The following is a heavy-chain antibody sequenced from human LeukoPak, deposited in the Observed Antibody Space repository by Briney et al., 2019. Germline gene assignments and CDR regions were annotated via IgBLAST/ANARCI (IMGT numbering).Heavy chain of an antibody. CDR3: ARDQGYSGYV. CDR1: GFTFSSYS. V-gene: IGHV3-30-3*01. Sequence: GGSLRLSCAASGFTFSSYSMNWVRQAPGKGLEWVAVITYDGSNKYYADSVKGRFTISRDNSKNTLYLQMNSLRAEDTAVYYCARDQGYSGYVWGQGTLVTVSS. D-gene: IGHD5-12*01. CDR2: ITYDGSNK. J-gene: IGHJ4*02.